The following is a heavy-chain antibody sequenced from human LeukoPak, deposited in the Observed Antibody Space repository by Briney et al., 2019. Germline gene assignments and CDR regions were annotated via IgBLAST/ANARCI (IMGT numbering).Heavy chain of an antibody. CDR2: IYYSGGT. Sequence: PSQTLSLTCTVSGGSISSVGYYWSWIRQHPGKGLEWIGYIYYSGGTYHNSSLKSRVTISVDTTNSQFSLRLSSVTAADTAVYYCARDLGPTTGYFDYWGQGILVTVSS. J-gene: IGHJ4*02. V-gene: IGHV4-31*03. CDR1: GGSISSVGYY. CDR3: ARDLGPTTGYFDY. D-gene: IGHD1-26*01.